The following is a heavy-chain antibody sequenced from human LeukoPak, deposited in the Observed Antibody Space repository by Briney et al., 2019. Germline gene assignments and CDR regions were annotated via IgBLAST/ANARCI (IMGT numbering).Heavy chain of an antibody. CDR2: MNPNSGNT. J-gene: IGHJ5*02. CDR3: ARGRDYGDPHRDNWFDP. V-gene: IGHV1-8*01. Sequence: GASVKVSCKASGYTFTSYDINWVRQATGQGLEWMGWMNPNSGNTGYAQKFQGRVTMTRNTSVSTAYMELSSLRSEDTAMYYCARGRDYGDPHRDNWFDPWGQGTLVTVSS. D-gene: IGHD4-17*01. CDR1: GYTFTSYD.